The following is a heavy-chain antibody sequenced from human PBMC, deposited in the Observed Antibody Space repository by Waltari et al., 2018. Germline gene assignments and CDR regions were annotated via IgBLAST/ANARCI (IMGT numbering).Heavy chain of an antibody. D-gene: IGHD6-13*01. CDR3: ASSLGFRQQLVTRNV. Sequence: EVQLVESGGGLVQPGGSLRLSCAASGFTFSSYSMNWVRQAPGKGLEWVSYISSSSSTIYYADSVKGRFTISRDNAKNSLYLQMNSLRAEDTAVYYCASSLGFRQQLVTRNVWGKGTTVTVSS. J-gene: IGHJ6*04. CDR2: ISSSSSTI. CDR1: GFTFSSYS. V-gene: IGHV3-48*04.